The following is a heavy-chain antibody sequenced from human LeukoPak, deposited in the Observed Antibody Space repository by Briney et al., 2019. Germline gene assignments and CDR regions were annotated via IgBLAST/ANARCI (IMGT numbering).Heavy chain of an antibody. V-gene: IGHV1-8*01. CDR3: ARGAGRITIFGVVRVFGY. CDR1: GYTFTSYD. J-gene: IGHJ4*02. Sequence: ASVKVSCKASGYTFTSYDINWVRQATGQGLEWMGWMNPNSGNTGYAQKFQGRVTMTRSTSISTAYMELSSLRSEDTAVYYCARGAGRITIFGVVRVFGYWGQGTLVTVSS. D-gene: IGHD3-3*01. CDR2: MNPNSGNT.